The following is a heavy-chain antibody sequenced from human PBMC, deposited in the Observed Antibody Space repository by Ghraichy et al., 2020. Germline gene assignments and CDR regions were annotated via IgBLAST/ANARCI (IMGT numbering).Heavy chain of an antibody. J-gene: IGHJ2*01. D-gene: IGHD2-21*02. V-gene: IGHV3-23*01. CDR2: ISGSGGDI. CDR1: GFTFSSYA. CDR3: AKDTAPNWYSDL. Sequence: GESLNISCAASGFTFSSYAMSWVRQAPGKGLEWVSGISGSGGDIDYADSVKGRFTISRDNSKNTLYLQMNSLRVEDTAIYYCAKDTAPNWYSDLWGRGTLVTVS.